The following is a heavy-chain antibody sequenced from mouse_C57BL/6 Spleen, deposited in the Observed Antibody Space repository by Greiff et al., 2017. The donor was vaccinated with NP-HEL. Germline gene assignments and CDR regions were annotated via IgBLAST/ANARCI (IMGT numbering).Heavy chain of an antibody. CDR1: GFTFSSYA. Sequence: EVHLVESGGGLVKPGGSLKLSCAASGFTFSSYAMSWVRQTPEKRLEWVATISDGGSYTYYPDNVKGRFTISRDNAKNNLYLQMSHLKSEDTAMYYCARRRKDYAMDYWGQGTSVTVSS. J-gene: IGHJ4*01. CDR3: ARRRKDYAMDY. V-gene: IGHV5-4*03. CDR2: ISDGGSYT.